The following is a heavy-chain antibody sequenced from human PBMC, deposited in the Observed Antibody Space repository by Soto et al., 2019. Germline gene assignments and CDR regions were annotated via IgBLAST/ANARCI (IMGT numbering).Heavy chain of an antibody. CDR2: ISYDGSNK. CDR3: ARDIGDQTSRWTDAFDI. V-gene: IGHV3-30-3*01. Sequence: AGGSLRLSCAASGFTFSSYAMHWVRQAPGKGLEWVAVISYDGSNKYYADSVKGRFTISRDNSKNTLYLQMNSLRAEDTAVYYCARDIGDQTSRWTDAFDIWGQGTMVTVSS. J-gene: IGHJ3*02. CDR1: GFTFSSYA. D-gene: IGHD6-13*01.